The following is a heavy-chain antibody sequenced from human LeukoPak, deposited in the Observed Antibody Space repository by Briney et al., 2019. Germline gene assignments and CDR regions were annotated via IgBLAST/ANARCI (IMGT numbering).Heavy chain of an antibody. Sequence: ASVKVSCKASGYTFTSYGISWVRQAPGQGLEWMGWINPNSGGTNYAQKFQGRVTMTRDTSISTAYMELSRLRSDDTAVYYCACTVGSGSYRYYYYYYMDVWGKGTTVTVSS. CDR3: ACTVGSGSYRYYYYYYMDV. J-gene: IGHJ6*03. D-gene: IGHD3-10*01. V-gene: IGHV1-2*02. CDR2: INPNSGGT. CDR1: GYTFTSYG.